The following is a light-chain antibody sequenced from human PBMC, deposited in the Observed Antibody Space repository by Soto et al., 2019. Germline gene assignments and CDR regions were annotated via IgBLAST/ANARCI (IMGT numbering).Light chain of an antibody. J-gene: IGLJ7*01. CDR3: SSYTSSSTV. V-gene: IGLV2-14*01. CDR1: SSDVGGYNY. Sequence: QSALTQPASVSGSPGQSITISCTGTSSDVGGYNYVSWYKQHPGKAPKLXXXXXXXXXXXXXXXXXXXKSGNTASLTISGXXXXXXXXYYCSSYTSSSTVFGGGTQLTVL. CDR2: XXX.